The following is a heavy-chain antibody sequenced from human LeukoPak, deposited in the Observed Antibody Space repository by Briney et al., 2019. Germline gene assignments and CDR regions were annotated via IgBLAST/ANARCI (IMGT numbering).Heavy chain of an antibody. D-gene: IGHD3-10*01. CDR1: GFTFSSYG. Sequence: GGSLRLSCAASGFTFSSYGMHWVRQAPGKGLEWVAFIRYDGSNKYYADSVKGRFTVSRDNAKHSLSLQMNSLRPEDTAVYYCVTGSQIREADYWGQGTLVTVSS. V-gene: IGHV3-30*02. CDR3: VTGSQIREADY. CDR2: IRYDGSNK. J-gene: IGHJ4*02.